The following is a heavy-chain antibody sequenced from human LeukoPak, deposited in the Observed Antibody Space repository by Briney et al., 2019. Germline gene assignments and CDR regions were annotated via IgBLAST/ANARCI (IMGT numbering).Heavy chain of an antibody. D-gene: IGHD6-19*01. CDR3: ALLAVASDFDY. J-gene: IGHJ4*02. CDR2: IGSSGTTI. Sequence: GGSLRLSCAVSGFPFSVYDMSWVRQAPGKGLEWVSNIGSSGTTIYYADSVRGRFSISRDNAKRSLYLQMTSLRAEDTAVYYCALLAVASDFDYWGQGALVTVSS. V-gene: IGHV3-48*03. CDR1: GFPFSVYD.